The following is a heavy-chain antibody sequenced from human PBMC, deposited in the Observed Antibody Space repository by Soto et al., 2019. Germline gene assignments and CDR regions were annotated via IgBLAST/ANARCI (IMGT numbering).Heavy chain of an antibody. Sequence: EVQLVESGGGLVQPGGSLRLSCATSGFILSDCAMNWVRQAPGKGLEWVSYISSSSSVIDYADSVKGRFTVSRDNARNSLYLQMNSLRAEDTAVYYCARDLSWGSNWYYFMAVWGKGTPVTVSS. CDR1: GFILSDCA. CDR2: ISSSSSVI. J-gene: IGHJ6*03. CDR3: ARDLSWGSNWYYFMAV. V-gene: IGHV3-48*01. D-gene: IGHD7-27*01.